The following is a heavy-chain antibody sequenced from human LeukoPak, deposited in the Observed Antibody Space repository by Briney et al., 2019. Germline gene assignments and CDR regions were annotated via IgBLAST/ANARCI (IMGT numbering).Heavy chain of an antibody. Sequence: ASVKVSCKASGYTFSAYCMHWVRQAPGQGLEWMGWISPYNGKTIYAQKLQGRVTMTTDTSTTTAYMELRSLRSDDTAVYYCARGGSGTYVDYWGQGTLVTVSS. J-gene: IGHJ4*02. V-gene: IGHV1-18*01. D-gene: IGHD1-26*01. CDR2: ISPYNGKT. CDR3: ARGGSGTYVDY. CDR1: GYTFSAYC.